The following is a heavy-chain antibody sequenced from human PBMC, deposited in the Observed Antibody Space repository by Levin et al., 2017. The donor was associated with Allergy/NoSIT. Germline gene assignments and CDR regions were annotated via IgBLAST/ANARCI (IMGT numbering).Heavy chain of an antibody. CDR3: ARPTREYYYDNTGGAFDI. Sequence: SVKVSCKASGGTFSTYALTWVRQAPGQGLEWMGRIIPVFGTTNYAQKFQGRVTITADESTSTAYMELSSLRSEDTAVYYCARPTREYYYDNTGGAFDIWGQGTMVTVSS. CDR1: GGTFSTYA. V-gene: IGHV1-69*13. J-gene: IGHJ3*02. D-gene: IGHD3-22*01. CDR2: IIPVFGTT.